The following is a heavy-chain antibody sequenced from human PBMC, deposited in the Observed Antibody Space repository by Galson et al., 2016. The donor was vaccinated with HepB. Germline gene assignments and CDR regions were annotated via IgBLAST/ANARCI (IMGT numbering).Heavy chain of an antibody. J-gene: IGHJ4*01. CDR2: ISLDGSVT. Sequence: SLRLSCAASGFTVFTFSSYWMHWVRQAPGKGLVWASRISLDGSVTIYGDSVKGRFSTSRDNAKNTLFLQMNSLRAEDTAVYYCGASRDGYIDYWGQGALVTISS. CDR1: GFTVFTFSSYW. D-gene: IGHD5-24*01. CDR3: GASRDGYIDY. V-gene: IGHV3-74*01.